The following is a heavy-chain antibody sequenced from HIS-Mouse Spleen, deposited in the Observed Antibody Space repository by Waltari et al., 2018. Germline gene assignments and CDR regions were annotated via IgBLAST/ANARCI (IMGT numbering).Heavy chain of an antibody. V-gene: IGHV4-39*07. D-gene: IGHD6-13*01. J-gene: IGHJ2*01. CDR2: IYYSGST. CDR3: AREIPYSSSWYDWYFDL. Sequence: QLQLQESGPGLVKPSETLSLTCTVPGGSISSSSYYWGWIRQPPGKGLEWIGSIYYSGSTYYNPSLKSRVTISVDTSKNQFSLKLSSVTAAETAVYYCAREIPYSSSWYDWYFDLWGRDTLVTVSS. CDR1: GGSISSSSYY.